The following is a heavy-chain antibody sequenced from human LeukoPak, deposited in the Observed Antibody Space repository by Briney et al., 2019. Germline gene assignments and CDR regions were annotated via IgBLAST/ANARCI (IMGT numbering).Heavy chain of an antibody. V-gene: IGHV3-53*01. D-gene: IGHD6-13*01. CDR1: GFTVSSNY. Sequence: PGGSLRLSCAASGFTVSSNYMSWVRQAPGKGLEWVSVIYSGGSTYYADSVKGRFTISRDNSKDTLYLQMNSLRAEDTAVYYCARDVGYSSTWYLIQHWGQGTLVTVSS. CDR3: ARDVGYSSTWYLIQH. J-gene: IGHJ1*01. CDR2: IYSGGST.